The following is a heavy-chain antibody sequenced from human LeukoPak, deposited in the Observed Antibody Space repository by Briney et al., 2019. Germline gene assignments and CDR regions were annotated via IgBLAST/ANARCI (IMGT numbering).Heavy chain of an antibody. V-gene: IGHV4-59*12. CDR2: IYYSGST. CDR1: GGSISSYY. CDR3: ARCGRYCSSTSCYGCPDFDY. D-gene: IGHD2-2*01. Sequence: SETLSLTCTVSGGSISSYYWSWIRQPPGKGLEWIGYIYYSGSTNYNPSLKSRVTISVDTSKNQFSLKLSSVTAADTAVYYCARCGRYCSSTSCYGCPDFDYWGQGTLVTVSS. J-gene: IGHJ4*02.